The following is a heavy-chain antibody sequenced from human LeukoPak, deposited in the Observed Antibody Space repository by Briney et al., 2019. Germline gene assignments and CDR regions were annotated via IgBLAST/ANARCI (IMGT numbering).Heavy chain of an antibody. Sequence: SETLSLTCAVSGYSISSGYYWGWIRQPPGKGLEWIGSIYHSGSTYYNPSLKSRVTISVDKSRNQFSLKLTSVTAADTAVYYCARDSYGSGSYYPYYFDYWGQGTLVTVSS. CDR1: GYSISSGYY. V-gene: IGHV4-38-2*01. J-gene: IGHJ4*02. D-gene: IGHD3-10*01. CDR3: ARDSYGSGSYYPYYFDY. CDR2: IYHSGST.